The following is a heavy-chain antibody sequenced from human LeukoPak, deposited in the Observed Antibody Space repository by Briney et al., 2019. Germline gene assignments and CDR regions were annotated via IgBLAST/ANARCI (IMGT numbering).Heavy chain of an antibody. CDR3: ATVYYDSSAYGDLDS. Sequence: EGSLRLSCAASGIAFRSFTMNWVRQAPGKGLEWVSSITPTSTSIFYADSVKGRFTISRDNARNSLYLQMNSLRAEDTAVYHCATVYYDSSAYGDLDSWGQGTLVTVSS. J-gene: IGHJ4*02. CDR1: GIAFRSFT. D-gene: IGHD3-22*01. CDR2: ITPTSTSI. V-gene: IGHV3-21*01.